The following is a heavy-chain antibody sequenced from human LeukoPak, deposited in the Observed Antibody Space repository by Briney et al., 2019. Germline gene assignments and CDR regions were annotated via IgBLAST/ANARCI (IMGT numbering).Heavy chain of an antibody. CDR2: IYGGST. Sequence: GGSLRLSCAASGFTVSDNYMTWVRQAPGKGLEWVSIIYGGSTYYADSVKGRFTISRDNSKNTVYLQMNSLRAEDTAVYYCSRDFEGVHRTTNSYTYYYYMDVWGKGTTVIVSS. J-gene: IGHJ6*03. V-gene: IGHV3-53*01. CDR3: SRDFEGVHRTTNSYTYYYYMDV. CDR1: GFTVSDNY. D-gene: IGHD2/OR15-2a*01.